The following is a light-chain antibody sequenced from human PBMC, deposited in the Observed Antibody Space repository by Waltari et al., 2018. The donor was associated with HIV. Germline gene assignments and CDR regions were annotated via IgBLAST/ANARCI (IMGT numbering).Light chain of an antibody. CDR1: TGDIEKYNL. V-gene: IGLV2-23*02. Sequence: QSALTQPASVSGSLGQSITISCTGTTGDIEKYNLVSWYQQPPGKAPKLLIYEVNRRPSGVSSRFSGSKSDNTASLTISGLQPDDEASYFCCSCRDYPFFVFGGGTEIAVL. CDR3: CSCRDYPFFV. CDR2: EVN. J-gene: IGLJ1*01.